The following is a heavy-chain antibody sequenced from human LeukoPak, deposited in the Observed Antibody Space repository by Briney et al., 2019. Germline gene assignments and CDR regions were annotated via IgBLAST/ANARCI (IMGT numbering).Heavy chain of an antibody. CDR3: TTDLLYDIVVVPAAISGPFDY. D-gene: IGHD2-2*02. Sequence: GGSLRLSCAASGFTFSNAWMSWVRQAPGKGLEWVGRIKSKTDGGTTDYAAPVKGRFTISRDDSKNTLYLQMNSLKTEDTAVYYCTTDLLYDIVVVPAAISGPFDYWGQGTLVTVSS. J-gene: IGHJ4*02. CDR2: IKSKTDGGTT. CDR1: GFTFSNAW. V-gene: IGHV3-15*01.